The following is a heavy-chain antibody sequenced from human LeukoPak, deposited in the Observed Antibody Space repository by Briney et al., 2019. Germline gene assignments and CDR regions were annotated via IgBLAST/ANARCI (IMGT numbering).Heavy chain of an antibody. CDR3: ARGLPTYCGGDCPWYYYYYMDV. D-gene: IGHD2-21*02. CDR1: GYTFTSYD. Sequence: ASVKVSCKASGYTFTSYDINWVRQATGQGLEWMGWMNPNSGNTGYAQKFQGRVTITRNTSISTAYMELGSLRSEDTAVYYCARGLPTYCGGDCPWYYYYYMDVWGKGTTVTVSS. CDR2: MNPNSGNT. J-gene: IGHJ6*03. V-gene: IGHV1-8*03.